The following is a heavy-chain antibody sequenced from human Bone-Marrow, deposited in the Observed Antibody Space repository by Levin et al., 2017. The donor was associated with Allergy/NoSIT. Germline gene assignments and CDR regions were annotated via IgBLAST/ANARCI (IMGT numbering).Heavy chain of an antibody. CDR2: IYDSGTT. V-gene: IGHV4-59*01. CDR3: AGVSAWSNNYDY. D-gene: IGHD6-19*01. CDR1: GGSINNYY. Sequence: PSETLSLTCTVSGGSINNYYWNWIRQPPGEGLEWIGYIYDSGTTDYNPSLMSRVTMSLDRSKNQFSLKLNSVTAADTAVYYCAGVSAWSNNYDYWGQGIMVTVSS. J-gene: IGHJ4*02.